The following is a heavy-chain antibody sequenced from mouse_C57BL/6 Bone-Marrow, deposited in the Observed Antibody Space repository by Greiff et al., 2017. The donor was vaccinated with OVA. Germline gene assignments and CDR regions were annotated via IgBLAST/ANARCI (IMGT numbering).Heavy chain of an antibody. D-gene: IGHD3-2*02. CDR3: ARRRGAQVFDD. CDR2: ISGGGGNT. V-gene: IGHV5-9*01. J-gene: IGHJ2*01. Sequence: EVMLVESGGGLVKPGGSLKLSCAASGFTFSSYTMSWVRQTPEKRLEWVATISGGGGNTYYPDSVTGRFTISRDNAKNTLYLQMSRLRYEAARLYSCARRRGAQVFDDWGQGTTLTVSS. CDR1: GFTFSSYT.